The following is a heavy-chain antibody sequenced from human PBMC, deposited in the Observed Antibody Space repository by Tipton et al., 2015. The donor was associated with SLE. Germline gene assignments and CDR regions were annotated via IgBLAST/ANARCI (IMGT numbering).Heavy chain of an antibody. D-gene: IGHD5-12*01. CDR3: ARRGYDYYYYYYMDV. Sequence: TLSLTCTVSGGSINSSYYYWGWIRQPPGKGLEWIGYIYYSGGTNYSPSLRSRVTISVDTSKNQFSLKLSSVTAADTAVYYCARRGYDYYYYYYMDVWGKGTTVTVSS. CDR1: GGSINSSYYY. V-gene: IGHV4-61*05. CDR2: IYYSGGT. J-gene: IGHJ6*03.